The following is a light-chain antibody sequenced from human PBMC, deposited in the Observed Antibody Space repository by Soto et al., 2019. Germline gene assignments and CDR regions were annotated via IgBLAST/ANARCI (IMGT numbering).Light chain of an antibody. J-gene: IGLJ2*01. CDR2: DDN. CDR1: SGSIASNY. CDR3: HSYDSDNVI. Sequence: NFMLTQPHSVSESPGKTVTISCTRSSGSIASNYVQWYQQRPGSAHTSVIYDDNRRPSGVPDRFSGSIDSSSNSASLTISGLKTEDEADYYCHSYDSDNVIFGGGTKLTVL. V-gene: IGLV6-57*04.